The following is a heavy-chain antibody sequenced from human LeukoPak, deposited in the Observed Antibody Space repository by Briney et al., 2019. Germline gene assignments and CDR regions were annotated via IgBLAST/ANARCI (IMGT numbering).Heavy chain of an antibody. CDR1: GYTFTSYD. Sequence: ASVKVSCKASGYTFTSYDINWVRQATGQGLEWMGWMNTNSGNTGYAQKFQGRVTITRNTSISTAYMELSSLRSEDTAVYYCARGYSGWYGYYMDVWGKGTTVTVSS. CDR3: ARGYSGWYGYYMDV. D-gene: IGHD6-19*01. CDR2: MNTNSGNT. V-gene: IGHV1-8*03. J-gene: IGHJ6*03.